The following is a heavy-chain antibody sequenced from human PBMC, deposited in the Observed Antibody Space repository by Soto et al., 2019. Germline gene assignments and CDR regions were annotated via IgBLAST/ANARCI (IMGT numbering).Heavy chain of an antibody. CDR1: GGTFSSYA. J-gene: IGHJ5*02. CDR3: ARVGDHTNP. D-gene: IGHD3-16*01. CDR2: IIPIFGTT. V-gene: IGHV1-69*01. Sequence: QVQLVQSGAEVKKPGSSVKVSCKASGGTFSSYAISWVRQAPGQGLEWMGGIIPIFGTTNYAQKFQGRVTITADDSTSTTHLELSNLRFEDTAVYYCARVGDHTNPWGQGTLVTVSS.